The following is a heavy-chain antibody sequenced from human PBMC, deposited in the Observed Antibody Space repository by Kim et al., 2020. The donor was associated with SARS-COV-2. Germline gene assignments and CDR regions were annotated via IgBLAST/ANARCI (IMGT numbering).Heavy chain of an antibody. CDR1: GFSFSRSG. CDR3: VARSMVRGAGDGMDV. Sequence: GGSLRLSCAVSGFSFSRSGMHWVRQAPGKGLEWVAIISYDGSNKEYTDSVKGRFTISRDDAKNTLYLQMNSLREEDTAVYYCVARSMVRGAGDGMDVWGQGTTVTVSS. CDR2: ISYDGSNK. D-gene: IGHD3-10*01. V-gene: IGHV3-30*03. J-gene: IGHJ6*02.